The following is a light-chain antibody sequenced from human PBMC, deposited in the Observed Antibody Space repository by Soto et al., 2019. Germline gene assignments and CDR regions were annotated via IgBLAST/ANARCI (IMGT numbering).Light chain of an antibody. J-gene: IGKJ1*01. Sequence: DIQLTQSPSFLSASVGDRVTITCRASQGISSYLGWYQQKPGKAPKLLIYGASTLQNGVPSTFSGSGSGTEFTLTISSLQPEDFATYYCQQLNSYPRTFGQGTKVDIK. V-gene: IGKV1-9*01. CDR1: QGISSY. CDR2: GAS. CDR3: QQLNSYPRT.